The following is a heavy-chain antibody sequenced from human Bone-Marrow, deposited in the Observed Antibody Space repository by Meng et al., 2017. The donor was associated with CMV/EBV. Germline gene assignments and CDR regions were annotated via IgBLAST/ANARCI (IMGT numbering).Heavy chain of an antibody. CDR1: GFTFSDHY. V-gene: IGHV3-11*01. CDR2: ISGSDSTI. J-gene: IGHJ6*02. CDR3: ARRESYQQGYGMDV. Sequence: GESLKISCAASGFTFSDHYMSWIRQAPGKGLEWLSYISGSDSTIYYADSVKGRFTISRDNAKNSLSLQMNSLRAEDTAVYYCARRESYQQGYGMDVWGQGTTVTVSS. D-gene: IGHD6-13*01.